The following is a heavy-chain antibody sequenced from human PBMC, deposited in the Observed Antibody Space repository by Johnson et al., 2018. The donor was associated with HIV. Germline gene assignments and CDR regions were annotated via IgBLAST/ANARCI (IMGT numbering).Heavy chain of an antibody. CDR1: GFTFSSYD. CDR2: IGTAGDT. CDR3: ARELGYSSSNDAFDI. D-gene: IGHD6-13*01. Sequence: VQLVESGGGLVQPGGSLRLSCAASGFTFSSYDMHWVRQATGKGLEWVSAIGTAGDTYYPGSVKGRFTISRENAKNSLYLQMNSLRAGDTAVYYCARELGYSSSNDAFDIWGQGTMVTVSS. V-gene: IGHV3-13*01. J-gene: IGHJ3*02.